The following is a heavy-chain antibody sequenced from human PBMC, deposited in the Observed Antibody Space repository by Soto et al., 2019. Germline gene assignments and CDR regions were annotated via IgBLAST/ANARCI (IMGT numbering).Heavy chain of an antibody. J-gene: IGHJ6*02. V-gene: IGHV3-74*01. CDR1: GFTFSSYW. Sequence: GGSLRLSCAASGFTFSSYWMHWVRQAPGKGLVWVSRINSDGSSTSYADSVKGRFTISRDNAKNTLYLQMNSLRAEDTAVYYCARDGWGDVDTATSDGVHRKGNSAYYYGMDVWGQGTTVTVSS. CDR3: ARDGWGDVDTATSDGVHRKGNSAYYYGMDV. CDR2: INSDGSST. D-gene: IGHD5-18*01.